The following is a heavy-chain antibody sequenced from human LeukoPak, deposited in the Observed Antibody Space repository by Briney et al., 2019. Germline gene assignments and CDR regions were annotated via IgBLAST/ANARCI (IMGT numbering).Heavy chain of an antibody. V-gene: IGHV3-11*06. J-gene: IGHJ4*02. CDR2: ISSSSSYT. CDR1: GFTFSDYY. CDR3: ARARGPHSYGSDY. Sequence: GRSLRLSCAASGFTFSDYYMSWICQAPGKGLEWVSYISSSSSYTNYADSVKGRFTISRDNAKNSLYLQMNSLRAEDTAVYYCARARGPHSYGSDYWGQGTLVTVSS. D-gene: IGHD5-18*01.